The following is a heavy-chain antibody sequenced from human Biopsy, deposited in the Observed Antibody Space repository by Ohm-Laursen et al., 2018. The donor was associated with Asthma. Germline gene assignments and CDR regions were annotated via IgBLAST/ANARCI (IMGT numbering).Heavy chain of an antibody. CDR3: ARDVMEWYLPAFDF. D-gene: IGHD3-3*01. V-gene: IGHV3-30-3*01. CDR2: GGRYYDRGLK. CDR1: GFTFRSYA. Sequence: SLRLSCTASGFTFRSYAIHWVRQAPGKGLEWVSVGGRYYDRGLKYYADSVNGRFTVSRDDSKNTLYLQMNSLRPDDTAVYYCARDVMEWYLPAFDFWGQGTLVTVSS. J-gene: IGHJ4*02.